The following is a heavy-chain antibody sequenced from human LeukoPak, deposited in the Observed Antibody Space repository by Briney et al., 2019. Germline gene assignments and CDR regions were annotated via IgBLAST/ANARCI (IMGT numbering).Heavy chain of an antibody. CDR3: AKARWDIIIVPSSYYFDY. J-gene: IGHJ4*02. D-gene: IGHD2-2*01. CDR1: GFTFSSYC. V-gene: IGHV3-33*06. CDR2: IWYDGSNK. Sequence: GGSLRLSCAASGFTFSSYCMHWVRQAPGKGLEWVAVIWYDGSNKYYADSVKGRFTISRDNSKNTLYLQMNSLRAEDTAVYYCAKARWDIIIVPSSYYFDYWGQGTLVTVSS.